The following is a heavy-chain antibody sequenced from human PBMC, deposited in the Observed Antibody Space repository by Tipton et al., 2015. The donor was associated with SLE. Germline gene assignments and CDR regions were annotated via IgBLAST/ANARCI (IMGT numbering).Heavy chain of an antibody. D-gene: IGHD3-3*01. CDR2: ISAYNGNT. J-gene: IGHJ4*02. CDR1: GYTFTTYG. Sequence: QSGAEVKKPGASVRVSCKTSGYTFTTYGIIWVRQAPGQGLEWMGWISAYNGNTKYAQKVQGRVTMTTEKSTSTAHMELRSLRSDDTAVYYCARASPYDFWSGPFDYWGQGTLVTVSS. V-gene: IGHV1-18*01. CDR3: ARASPYDFWSGPFDY.